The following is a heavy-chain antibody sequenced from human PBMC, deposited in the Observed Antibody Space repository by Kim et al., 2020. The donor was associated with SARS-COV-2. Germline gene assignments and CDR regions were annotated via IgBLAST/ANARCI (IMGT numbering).Heavy chain of an antibody. Sequence: GGNTIYADSVKGRFTISRDNAKNTLYLQMSSLRAEDTAVYYCVRGHYFDYWGQGTLATVSS. J-gene: IGHJ4*02. V-gene: IGHV3-74*01. CDR3: VRGHYFDY. CDR2: GGNT.